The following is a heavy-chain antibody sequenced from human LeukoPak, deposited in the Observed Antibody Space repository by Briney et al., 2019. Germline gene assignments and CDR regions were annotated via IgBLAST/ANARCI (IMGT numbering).Heavy chain of an antibody. CDR2: INHSGST. J-gene: IGHJ4*02. V-gene: IGHV4-34*01. CDR3: ARVHKLWNPDY. CDR1: GGSFSGYY. D-gene: IGHD7-27*01. Sequence: SETLSLTCAVYGGSFSGYYWSWIRQPPGKGLEWIGEINHSGSTNYNPSLKSRVTISVDTSKKQFSLKLSSVTAADTAVYYCARVHKLWNPDYWGQGTLVTVSS.